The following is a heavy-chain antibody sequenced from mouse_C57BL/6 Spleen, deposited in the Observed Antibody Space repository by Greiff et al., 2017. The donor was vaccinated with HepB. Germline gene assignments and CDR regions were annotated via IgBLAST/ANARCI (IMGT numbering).Heavy chain of an antibody. D-gene: IGHD1-1*01. CDR3: ARGRGVITTVVAPDY. CDR2: ISDGGSYT. V-gene: IGHV5-4*01. CDR1: GFTFSSYA. Sequence: EVQGVESGGGLVKPGGSLKLSCAASGFTFSSYAMSWVRQTPEKRLEWVATISDGGSYTYYPDNVKGRFTISRDNAKNNLYLQMSHLKSEDTAMYYCARGRGVITTVVAPDYWGQGTTLTVSS. J-gene: IGHJ2*01.